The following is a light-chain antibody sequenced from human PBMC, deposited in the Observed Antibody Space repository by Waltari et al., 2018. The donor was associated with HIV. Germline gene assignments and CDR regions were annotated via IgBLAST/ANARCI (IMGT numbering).Light chain of an antibody. J-gene: IGLJ2*01. V-gene: IGLV1-51*01. CDR1: TSNIGNTF. CDR3: GTWDTSLNAGV. Sequence: QSVLTQPPAVSAAPGQKVAIACSGTTSNIGNTFVCWYQKLQGTAPKLLIFDNHKRPSGVADRFSASKSGTSATLAITGLHTGDEAEYYCGTWDTSLNAGVFGGGTKVSVL. CDR2: DNH.